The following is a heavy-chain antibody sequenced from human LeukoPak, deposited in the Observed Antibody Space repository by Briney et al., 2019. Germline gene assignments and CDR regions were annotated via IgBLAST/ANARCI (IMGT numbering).Heavy chain of an antibody. CDR1: GYTFTNYY. D-gene: IGHD4-23*01. V-gene: IGHV1-46*01. J-gene: IGHJ3*02. CDR2: VNPNDGST. CDR3: AIVSPMTTVARGQGAFDI. Sequence: ASVKVSCKGFGYTFTNYYMHWVRQAPGQGPEWMGIVNPNDGSTTYAQKLQGRVPMTRDMYTNTDYMELSSLRSDDTAEYFCAIVSPMTTVARGQGAFDIWGQGTMVIVSA.